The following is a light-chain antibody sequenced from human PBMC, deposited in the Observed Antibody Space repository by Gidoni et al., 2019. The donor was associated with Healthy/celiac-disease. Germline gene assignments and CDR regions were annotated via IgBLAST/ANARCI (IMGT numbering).Light chain of an antibody. V-gene: IGLV6-57*02. CDR1: SGSIASNY. CDR2: EDN. CDR3: QSYDSSSPWL. Sequence: NFMLTQPHSESESPGKTVTISCTGSSGSIASNYVQWYQPRPGSVPTTVIYEDNPSPPWVPDLFSCSIDSSSNSASLTISGLQTEDAADYYCQSYDSSSPWLFVGGTQLTVL. J-gene: IGLJ3*02.